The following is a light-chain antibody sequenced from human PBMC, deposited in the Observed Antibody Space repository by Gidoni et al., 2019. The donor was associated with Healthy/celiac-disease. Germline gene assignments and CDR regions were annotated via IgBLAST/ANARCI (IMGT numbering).Light chain of an antibody. V-gene: IGKV4-1*01. CDR3: QQYYSTPHT. J-gene: IGKJ2*01. Sequence: DIVMTQSPDSLAVSLGERATINCKSSQSVLYSSNNKNYLAWYPQKPGQPPKLLIYWASTRESGVPDRFSGSGSGTDFTLTISSLQAEDVAVYYCQQYYSTPHTFGQXTKLEIK. CDR2: WAS. CDR1: QSVLYSSNNKNY.